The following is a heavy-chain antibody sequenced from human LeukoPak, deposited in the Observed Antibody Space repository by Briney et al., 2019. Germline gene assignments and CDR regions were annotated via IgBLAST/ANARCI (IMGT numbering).Heavy chain of an antibody. CDR3: ARADLVNWFDP. V-gene: IGHV4-30-4*01. Sequence: PSETLSLTCTVSGGSISSGDYYWSWIRQPPGKGLEWIGYIYYSGSTYYNPSLKSRVTISVDTSKNQFSLKLSSVTAADTAVYYCARADLVNWFDPWGQGTLVTVSS. J-gene: IGHJ5*02. CDR1: GGSISSGDYY. CDR2: IYYSGST.